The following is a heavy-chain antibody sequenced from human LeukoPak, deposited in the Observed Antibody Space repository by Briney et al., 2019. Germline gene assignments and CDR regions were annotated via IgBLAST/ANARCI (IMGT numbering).Heavy chain of an antibody. CDR1: GGSISSGGYY. V-gene: IGHV4-39*07. CDR3: ARGLGYAAVAGQIDY. CDR2: INHSGST. J-gene: IGHJ4*02. Sequence: PSETLSLTCTVSGGSISSGGYYWSWIRQPPGKGLEWIGEINHSGSTDYNPSLKSRVTISVDTSKNQFSLKLSSVTAADTAVYYCARGLGYAAVAGQIDYWGQGTLVTVSS. D-gene: IGHD6-19*01.